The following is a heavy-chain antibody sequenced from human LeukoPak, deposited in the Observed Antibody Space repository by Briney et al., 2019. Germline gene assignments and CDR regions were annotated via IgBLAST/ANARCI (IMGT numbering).Heavy chain of an antibody. D-gene: IGHD3-10*01. J-gene: IGHJ4*02. CDR1: GFTFSHYC. V-gene: IGHV3-48*02. CDR2: ISGGSSSI. CDR3: ARDIHYSFDY. Sequence: PGGSLRLSCAASGFTFSHYCMNWVRQAPGKGLEWVSYISGGSSSIFYADSVKGRFTISRDDAKNSLYLQMNSLRDEDTAVYYCARDIHYSFDYWGQGTLVTVSS.